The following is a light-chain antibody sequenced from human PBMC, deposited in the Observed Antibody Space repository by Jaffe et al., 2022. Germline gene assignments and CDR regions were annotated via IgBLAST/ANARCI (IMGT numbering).Light chain of an antibody. CDR2: AAF. CDR3: QQLDTYPLT. J-gene: IGKJ4*01. V-gene: IGKV1-9*01. CDR1: QGISSY. Sequence: DIQLTQSPSFMSASVGDRVTITCRASQGISSYLAWYQQTPGKAPKLLIYAAFTLQTGVPSRFSGSGSGTEFTLTISSLQPEDFATYYCQQLDTYPLTFGGGTKVEIK.